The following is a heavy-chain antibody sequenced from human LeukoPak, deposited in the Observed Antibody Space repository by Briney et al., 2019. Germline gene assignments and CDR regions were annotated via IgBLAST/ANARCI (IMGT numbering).Heavy chain of an antibody. Sequence: PGGSLRLSCAASGFRVSGYDLNWIRQAPGKGLEWIAYISISSSNIHYADSVRGRFTISRDNDNNSLYLQLSSLRVEDTAVYYCAREYYGVIFSHYLDVWGKGTTVTVSS. D-gene: IGHD3-9*01. J-gene: IGHJ6*04. CDR3: AREYYGVIFSHYLDV. CDR1: GFRVSGYD. CDR2: ISISSSNI. V-gene: IGHV3-11*06.